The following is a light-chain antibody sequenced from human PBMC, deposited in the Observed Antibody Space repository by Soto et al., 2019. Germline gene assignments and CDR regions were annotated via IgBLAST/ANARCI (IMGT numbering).Light chain of an antibody. Sequence: EIVLTQSPGTLSLSPGERATLSCRASQSVSSSSLAWYQQKPGQAPRLLIYGASSRATGIPDRFSGSGSGTDFTLTISRLEPEDFAVYYYQHSVSWTLGPGTKVDIK. CDR3: QHSVSWT. CDR1: QSVSSSS. J-gene: IGKJ1*01. CDR2: GAS. V-gene: IGKV3-20*01.